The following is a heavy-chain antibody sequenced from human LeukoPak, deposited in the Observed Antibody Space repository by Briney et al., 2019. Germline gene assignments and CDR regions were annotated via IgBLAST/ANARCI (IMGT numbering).Heavy chain of an antibody. D-gene: IGHD6-19*01. CDR2: IRPDGDRT. J-gene: IGHJ4*02. CDR1: VFTLSVYA. Sequence: GGSLRLSCAASVFTLSVYATFCVRQGPGKGLEWVSAIRPDGDRTYYANSVRGRFTISRDNSKDTVYLQINGLRVEDTAVYYCAREQSGTRGWYTVDYWSQGTLVTVSS. V-gene: IGHV3-23*01. CDR3: AREQSGTRGWYTVDY.